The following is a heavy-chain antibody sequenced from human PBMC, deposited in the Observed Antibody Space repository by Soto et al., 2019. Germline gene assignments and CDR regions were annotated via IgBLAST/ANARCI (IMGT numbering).Heavy chain of an antibody. CDR2: FSGSGGST. Sequence: GGSLRLSCAASGFTFSSYAMSWVRQAPGKGLEWVSAFSGSGGSTYYADSVKGRFTISRDNSKNTLYLQMNSLRAEDTAVYYCAKDIILGYCSSTSCYAPLGYFDYWGQGTLVTVSS. V-gene: IGHV3-23*01. D-gene: IGHD2-2*01. CDR1: GFTFSSYA. CDR3: AKDIILGYCSSTSCYAPLGYFDY. J-gene: IGHJ4*03.